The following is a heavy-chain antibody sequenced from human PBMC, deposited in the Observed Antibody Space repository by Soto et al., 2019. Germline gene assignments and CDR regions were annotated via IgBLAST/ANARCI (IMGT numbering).Heavy chain of an antibody. D-gene: IGHD2-2*01. J-gene: IGHJ4*02. CDR2: IYPGDSDT. V-gene: IGHV5-51*01. CDR1: GYSFTSYW. Sequence: GESLKISCKGSGYSFTSYWIGWVRQMPGKGLEWMGIIYPGDSDTRYSPSLQGQVTISADKSISTAYLQWSSLKASDTAMYYCARLGGYCSSTKCYGGGDYWGQGTQVTVSS. CDR3: ARLGGYCSSTKCYGGGDY.